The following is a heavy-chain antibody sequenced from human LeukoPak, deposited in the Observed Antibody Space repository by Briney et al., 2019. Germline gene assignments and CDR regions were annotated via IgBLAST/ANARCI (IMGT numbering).Heavy chain of an antibody. CDR1: GGSISSTIYY. Sequence: SETLSLTCTVSGGSISSTIYYRGWLRQPPGKGLEWIGTIYYSGSTYYNPSLKSRLTISVDTSKNQFSLELTSVTAADTSVYYCAAAGYSSGWNVFDFWGQGTLVTVSS. CDR2: IYYSGST. J-gene: IGHJ4*02. V-gene: IGHV4-39*01. CDR3: AAAGYSSGWNVFDF. D-gene: IGHD6-19*01.